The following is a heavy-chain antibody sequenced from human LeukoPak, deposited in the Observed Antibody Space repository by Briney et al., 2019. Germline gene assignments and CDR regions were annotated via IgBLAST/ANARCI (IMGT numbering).Heavy chain of an antibody. Sequence: PGGSLRLSCAASGFTFSSYGMHWVRQAPGKGLEWVAFIRYDGSNKYYADSVKARFTISRDNSKNTLYLQMNSLRAEDTAVYYCAKLYDIVATITVADYWGQGTLVTVSS. CDR2: IRYDGSNK. D-gene: IGHD5-12*01. V-gene: IGHV3-30*02. CDR1: GFTFSSYG. CDR3: AKLYDIVATITVADY. J-gene: IGHJ4*02.